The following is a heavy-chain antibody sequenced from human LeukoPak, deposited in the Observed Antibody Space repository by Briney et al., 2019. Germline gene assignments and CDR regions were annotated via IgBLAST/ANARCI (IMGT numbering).Heavy chain of an antibody. V-gene: IGHV5-51*01. Sequence: GESLMISCQGSGYNFPTSWIGWVRQMPGKGLEWMGIIYPGDSDTRYSPSFQGQVTISADKSISTAYLQWSSLKASDTAMYYCARRRGLGFDYWGQGTLVTVSS. CDR1: GYNFPTSW. CDR3: ARRRGLGFDY. CDR2: IYPGDSDT. J-gene: IGHJ4*02.